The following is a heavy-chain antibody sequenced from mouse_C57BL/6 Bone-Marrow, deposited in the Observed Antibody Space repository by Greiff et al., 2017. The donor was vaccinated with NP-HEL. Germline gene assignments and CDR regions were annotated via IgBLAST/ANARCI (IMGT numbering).Heavy chain of an antibody. CDR2: ISDGGSYT. V-gene: IGHV5-4*01. D-gene: IGHD2-5*01. CDR1: GFTFSSYA. CDR3: ARDWGYSNYNAMDY. Sequence: EVQGVESGGGLVKPGGSLKLSCAASGFTFSSYAMSWVRQTPEKRLEWVATISDGGSYTYYPDNVKGRFTISRDNAKNNLYLQMSHLKSEDTAMYYCARDWGYSNYNAMDYWGQGTSVTVSS. J-gene: IGHJ4*01.